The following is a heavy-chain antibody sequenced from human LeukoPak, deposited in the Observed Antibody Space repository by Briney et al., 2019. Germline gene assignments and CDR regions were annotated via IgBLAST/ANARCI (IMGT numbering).Heavy chain of an antibody. CDR2: IAGGGNGA. Sequence: GGSLRLSCAASGFPFSDYAMTWVRQTPGKGLEWVLVIAGGGNGADYADPVKGRFTISRDNSKNTLYLQMYSLRAEDTALYYCAKLGCTGTICYANYWGQGTLVTVSS. J-gene: IGHJ4*02. CDR1: GFPFSDYA. CDR3: AKLGCTGTICYANY. V-gene: IGHV3-23*01. D-gene: IGHD2-2*01.